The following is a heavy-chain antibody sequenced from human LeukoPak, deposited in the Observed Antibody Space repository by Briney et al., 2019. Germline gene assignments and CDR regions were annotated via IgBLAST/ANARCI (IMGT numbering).Heavy chain of an antibody. CDR2: INYSGST. D-gene: IGHD6-19*01. Sequence: SETLSLTCTVSRDSVSTSTSYWSWIRQPPGKGLEWIGYINYSGSTKYNPSLKSRVTISVEPTQDQFSLKVSSGTAPNLAFYYCARHPSSSGLYYFDYWGQGTLVTVSS. CDR3: ARHPSSSGLYYFDY. CDR1: RDSVSTSTSY. V-gene: IGHV4-61*01. J-gene: IGHJ4*02.